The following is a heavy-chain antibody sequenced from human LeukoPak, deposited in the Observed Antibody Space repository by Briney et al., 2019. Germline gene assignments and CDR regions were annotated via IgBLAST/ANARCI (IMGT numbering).Heavy chain of an antibody. Sequence: ASVKVSCKASGYTFTSYGISWVRQAPGQGLEWMGWISAYNGNTNYAQKLQGRVTMTTDTSTSTAHMELRSLRSDDTAVYYCARDSAMDSSGRFDYWGQGTLVTVSS. D-gene: IGHD6-19*01. J-gene: IGHJ4*02. CDR3: ARDSAMDSSGRFDY. CDR1: GYTFTSYG. CDR2: ISAYNGNT. V-gene: IGHV1-18*01.